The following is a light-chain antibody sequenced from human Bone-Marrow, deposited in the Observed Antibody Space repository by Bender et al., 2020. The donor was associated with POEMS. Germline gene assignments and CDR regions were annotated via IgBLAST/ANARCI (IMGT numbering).Light chain of an antibody. J-gene: IGLJ3*02. CDR2: RNN. CDR3: ATWDDSLSGWV. CDR1: SSNIGSNS. Sequence: QSVLTQPPSASGTPGQRVTISCSGSSSNIGSNSVYWYQQFPGTAPKLLIYRNNQRPSGVPDRFSGSKSDTSASLAISGLRSGEEGDYYCATWDDSLSGWVFGGGTKLTVL. V-gene: IGLV1-47*01.